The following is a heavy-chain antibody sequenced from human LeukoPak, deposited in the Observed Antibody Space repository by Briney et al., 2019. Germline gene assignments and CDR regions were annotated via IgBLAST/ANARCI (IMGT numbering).Heavy chain of an antibody. V-gene: IGHV4-4*07. CDR2: IYTSGSA. CDR3: ARDPPYYDSSEGGNRSDY. Sequence: SETLSLTCTVSGGSISSYYWSWIRQPAGKGLEWIGRIYTSGSANYNPSLKSRVTMSVDTSKNQFSLKLSSVTAADTAVYYCARDPPYYDSSEGGNRSDYWGQGTLVTVSS. CDR1: GGSISSYY. D-gene: IGHD3-22*01. J-gene: IGHJ4*02.